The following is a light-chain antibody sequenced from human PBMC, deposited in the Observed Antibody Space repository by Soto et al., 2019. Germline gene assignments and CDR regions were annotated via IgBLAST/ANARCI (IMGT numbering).Light chain of an antibody. V-gene: IGLV2-14*01. J-gene: IGLJ1*01. CDR1: SSDVGAYIY. CDR3: SSYTSSTVYV. Sequence: QSALTQPPSASGSPGQSVTISCTGTSSDVGAYIYVSWYQQHPGKAPKLMIYEVSNRPSGVSNRFSGSKSGNTASLTISGLQAEDEADYYCSSYTSSTVYVFGTGTKLTVL. CDR2: EVS.